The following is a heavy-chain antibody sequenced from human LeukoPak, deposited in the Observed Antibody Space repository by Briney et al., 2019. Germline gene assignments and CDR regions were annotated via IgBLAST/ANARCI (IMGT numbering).Heavy chain of an antibody. D-gene: IGHD5-18*01. Sequence: GAPLQISCKAAGSSFTSYWIGWVRPLPGKGLEWMGIIYPGDSDTRYSPSFQGQVTISADKSINTAYLQWSSLKASDTAIYYCARRGEAMDPFDYWGRGTLVTVSS. V-gene: IGHV5-51*01. CDR3: ARRGEAMDPFDY. J-gene: IGHJ4*02. CDR2: IYPGDSDT. CDR1: GSSFTSYW.